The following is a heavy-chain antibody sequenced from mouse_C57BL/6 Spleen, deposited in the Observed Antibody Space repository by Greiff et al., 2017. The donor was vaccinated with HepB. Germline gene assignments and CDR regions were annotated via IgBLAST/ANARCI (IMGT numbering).Heavy chain of an antibody. V-gene: IGHV1-81*01. CDR2: IYPRSGNT. Sequence: QVQLQQSGAELARPGASVKLSCKASGYTFTSYGISWVKQRTGQGLEWIGEIYPRSGNTYYNEKFKGKATLTADKSSSTAYMELRSLTSEDSAVYFWARSPDGYSGAYWGQGTLVTVSA. J-gene: IGHJ3*01. CDR3: ARSPDGYSGAY. CDR1: GYTFTSYG. D-gene: IGHD2-3*01.